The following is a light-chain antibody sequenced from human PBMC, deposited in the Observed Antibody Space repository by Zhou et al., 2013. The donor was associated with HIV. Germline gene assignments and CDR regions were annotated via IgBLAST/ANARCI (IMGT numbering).Light chain of an antibody. Sequence: EIVLTQSPGTLSLSPGERATLSCRASQSVSNNYLAWYQQKPGQAPRRLIYGASNRAAGIPDRFSGSVSGTDFTLTISRLEPEDFAVYYCLQYDSSPETFGQGTKVELK. CDR1: QSVSNNY. CDR2: GAS. V-gene: IGKV3-20*01. CDR3: LQYDSSPET. J-gene: IGKJ1*01.